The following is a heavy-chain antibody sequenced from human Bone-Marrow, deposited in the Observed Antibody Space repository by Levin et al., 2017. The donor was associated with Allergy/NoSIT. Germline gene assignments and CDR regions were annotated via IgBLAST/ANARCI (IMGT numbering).Heavy chain of an antibody. CDR1: GYTFTSYD. CDR3: ARTHCSGGSCYWWFDY. D-gene: IGHD2-15*01. CDR2: MNPNSGNT. J-gene: IGHJ4*02. Sequence: GESLKISCQASGYTFTSYDINWVRQATGQGLEWMGWMNPNSGNTGYAQKFQGRVTMTRNTSISTAYMELSSLRSEDTAVYYCARTHCSGGSCYWWFDYWGQGTLVTVSS. V-gene: IGHV1-8*01.